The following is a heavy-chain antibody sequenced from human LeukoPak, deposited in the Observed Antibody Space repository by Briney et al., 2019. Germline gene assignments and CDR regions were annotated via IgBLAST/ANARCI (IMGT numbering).Heavy chain of an antibody. J-gene: IGHJ4*02. Sequence: GGSLRLSCAASGFTFSSYWMHWVRQAPGKGLEWVSGISIGGTTTYYADSVKGRFAISRDNSKGTLYLQMNNLRAEDTAIYYCAKDVSEDSWGQGTLVTVSS. CDR3: AKDVSEDS. V-gene: IGHV3-23*01. D-gene: IGHD3-10*01. CDR2: ISIGGTTT. CDR1: GFTFSSYW.